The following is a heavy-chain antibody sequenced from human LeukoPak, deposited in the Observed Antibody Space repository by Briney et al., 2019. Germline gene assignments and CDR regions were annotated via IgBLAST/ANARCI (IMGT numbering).Heavy chain of an antibody. V-gene: IGHV1-18*01. CDR3: ARGIYSGSYEGPNY. J-gene: IGHJ4*02. CDR1: GYTFTSYG. D-gene: IGHD1-26*01. Sequence: GASVKVSCKASGYTFTSYGISWVRQAPGQGLEWMGWISAYNGNTNYAQKLQGRVTMTRDTSTSTVYMELSSLRSEDTAVYYCARGIYSGSYEGPNYWGQGTLVTVSS. CDR2: ISAYNGNT.